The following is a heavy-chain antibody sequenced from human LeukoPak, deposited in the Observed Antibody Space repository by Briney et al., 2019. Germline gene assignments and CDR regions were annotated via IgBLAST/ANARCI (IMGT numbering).Heavy chain of an antibody. CDR3: ARRGYCSSTSCYDTYYYYYMDV. V-gene: IGHV3-74*01. D-gene: IGHD2-2*01. CDR2: INTDGSST. J-gene: IGHJ6*03. CDR1: GFTFSIYW. Sequence: GGSLRLSCAASGFTFSIYWMHWVRQTPGKGLVWVSRINTDGSSTSYADSVKGRFTISRDNAKNTLYLQMNSLRAEDTAVYYCARRGYCSSTSCYDTYYYYYMDVWGKGTTVTVSS.